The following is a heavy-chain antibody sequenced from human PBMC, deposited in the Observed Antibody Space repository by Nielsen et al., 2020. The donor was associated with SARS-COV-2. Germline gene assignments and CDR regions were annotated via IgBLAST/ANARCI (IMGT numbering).Heavy chain of an antibody. CDR1: GGSISSSNW. Sequence: SETPSLTCAVSGGSISSSNWWSWVRQPPGQGLEWIGEIYHSGSTNYNPSLKSRVTISVDKSKNQFSLKLSSVTAADTAVYYCARIVNYDYVWGSYRPTDAFDIWGQGTMVTVSS. J-gene: IGHJ3*02. D-gene: IGHD3-16*02. CDR2: IYHSGST. V-gene: IGHV4-4*02. CDR3: ARIVNYDYVWGSYRPTDAFDI.